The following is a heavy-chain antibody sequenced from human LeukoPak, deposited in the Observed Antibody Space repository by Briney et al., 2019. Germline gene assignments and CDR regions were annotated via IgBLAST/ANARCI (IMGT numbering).Heavy chain of an antibody. Sequence: GGSLRLSCAASGFTFSSYWMHWVRHAPGKGLVWVSRISTDGSATDYADSVKGRFAISRDNAKNTLYLQMNSLRAEDTAVYYCARGGYYGSSGYYNFDYWGQGILVTVSS. CDR2: ISTDGSAT. D-gene: IGHD3-22*01. J-gene: IGHJ4*02. V-gene: IGHV3-74*01. CDR1: GFTFSSYW. CDR3: ARGGYYGSSGYYNFDY.